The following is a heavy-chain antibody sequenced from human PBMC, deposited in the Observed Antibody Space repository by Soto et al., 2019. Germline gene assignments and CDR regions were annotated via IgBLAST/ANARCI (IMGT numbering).Heavy chain of an antibody. V-gene: IGHV1-69*01. Sequence: QVQLVQSGAEVKKPGSSVKVSCKASGGTFSSYAISWVRQAPGQGLEWMGGSIPIFGTAHYAQKFQGRVTITADESTSTAYRELSSLRSEDTAVYYCARNYGGEYYFDYWGQGTLVTVSS. CDR3: ARNYGGEYYFDY. CDR1: GGTFSSYA. D-gene: IGHD4-17*01. CDR2: SIPIFGTA. J-gene: IGHJ4*02.